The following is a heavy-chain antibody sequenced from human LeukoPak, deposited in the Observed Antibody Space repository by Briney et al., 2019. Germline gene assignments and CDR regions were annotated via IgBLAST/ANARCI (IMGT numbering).Heavy chain of an antibody. V-gene: IGHV3-30*03. CDR1: GFTFSGYG. D-gene: IGHD3-22*01. Sequence: GRSLRLSCTASGFTFSGYGMHWVRQAPGMGLEWVAVISYDGSNKYYADSVKGRFTISRDNSKNTLYLQMNSLRAEDTAVYYCARGGYYDSSGYPYYFDYWGQGTLVTVSS. CDR3: ARGGYYDSSGYPYYFDY. CDR2: ISYDGSNK. J-gene: IGHJ4*02.